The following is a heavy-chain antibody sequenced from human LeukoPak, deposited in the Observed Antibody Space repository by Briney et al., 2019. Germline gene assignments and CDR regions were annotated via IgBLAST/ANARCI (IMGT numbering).Heavy chain of an antibody. CDR3: AKEAHYPHMGTYLVTIDS. V-gene: IGHV3-74*01. J-gene: IGHJ4*02. CDR2: INSDGSRT. CDR1: GFTFSSYW. D-gene: IGHD3-9*01. Sequence: GGSLRLSCAASGFTFSSYWMHWVRQAPGKGLVWVSRINSDGSRTSYADSVKGRFTISRDNAKNTLYLQMNSLRAEDTALYYCAKEAHYPHMGTYLVTIDSWGQGTLVTVSS.